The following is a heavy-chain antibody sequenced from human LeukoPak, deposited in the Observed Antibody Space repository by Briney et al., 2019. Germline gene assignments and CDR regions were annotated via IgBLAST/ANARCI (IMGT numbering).Heavy chain of an antibody. J-gene: IGHJ4*02. D-gene: IGHD6-6*01. CDR1: GFTFSDYS. Sequence: PGGSLRLSCAASGFTFSDYSMNWVRQAPGKGLEWVSSISDDSNYIYYADSVKGRFTISRDNAKNSLYLQMNSLRAEDTAVYYCAKRGSYSSSFTSTFDYWGQGTLVTVSS. V-gene: IGHV3-21*01. CDR3: AKRGSYSSSFTSTFDY. CDR2: ISDDSNYI.